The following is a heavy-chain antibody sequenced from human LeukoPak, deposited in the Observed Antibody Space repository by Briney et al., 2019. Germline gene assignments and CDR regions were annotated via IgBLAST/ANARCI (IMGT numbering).Heavy chain of an antibody. Sequence: GGSLRLSCAASGFTFSSYAMSWVRQAPGKGLEWVSAISGSGGSTYYADSVKGRFTISRDNSKNTLYLQMNSLRAEDTAVCYCAKGGSYYEDYFDYWGQGTLVTVSS. CDR2: ISGSGGST. D-gene: IGHD3-22*01. J-gene: IGHJ4*02. V-gene: IGHV3-23*01. CDR3: AKGGSYYEDYFDY. CDR1: GFTFSSYA.